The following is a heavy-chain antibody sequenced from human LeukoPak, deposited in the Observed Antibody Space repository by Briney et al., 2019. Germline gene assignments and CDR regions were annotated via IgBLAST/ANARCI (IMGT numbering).Heavy chain of an antibody. CDR3: ARMGGWYYDSSGYLPPDTDY. D-gene: IGHD3-22*01. CDR1: GFTVSSNY. J-gene: IGHJ4*02. V-gene: IGHV3-66*01. CDR2: IYSGGST. Sequence: GGSLRLSCAASGFTVSSNYMSWVRQAPGKGLEWVSVIYSGGSTYYADSVKGRFTISRDNSKNTLYLQMNSLRAEDTAVYYRARMGGWYYDSSGYLPPDTDYWGQGTLVTVSS.